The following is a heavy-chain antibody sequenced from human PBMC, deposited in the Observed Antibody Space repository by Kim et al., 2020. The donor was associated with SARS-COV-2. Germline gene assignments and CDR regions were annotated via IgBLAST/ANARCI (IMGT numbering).Heavy chain of an antibody. V-gene: IGHV4-59*11. CDR3: ARGPRSTHDSSAGVDF. CDR1: GGSITYHY. J-gene: IGHJ4*02. D-gene: IGHD3-22*01. Sequence: SETLSLTCTVSGGSITYHYWSWIRQAPGKGLEWIGYVYYTGDTGYRSSLKSRATISVDTSRNQFSLQLRSVTAADTAVYYCARGPRSTHDSSAGVDFWGQGTLVTVSS. CDR2: VYYTGDT.